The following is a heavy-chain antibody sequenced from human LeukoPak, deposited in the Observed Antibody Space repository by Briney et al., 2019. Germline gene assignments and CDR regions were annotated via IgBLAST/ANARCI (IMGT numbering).Heavy chain of an antibody. V-gene: IGHV4-30-4*01. CDR3: ARSHSGGSGSFDY. Sequence: PSETLSLTCTVSGGSISSGDYYWSWIRQPPGKGLEWIGYIYYSGSTYYNPSLKSRVTISVDTSKNQFSLKLSSVTAADTAVYYCARSHSGGSGSFDYWAREPWSPSPQ. D-gene: IGHD3-10*01. J-gene: IGHJ4*02. CDR2: IYYSGST. CDR1: GGSISSGDYY.